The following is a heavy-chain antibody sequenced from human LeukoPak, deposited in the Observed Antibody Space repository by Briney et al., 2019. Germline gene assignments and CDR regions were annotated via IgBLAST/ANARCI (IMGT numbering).Heavy chain of an antibody. D-gene: IGHD3-10*01. J-gene: IGHJ5*02. CDR1: GGSISSSSYY. V-gene: IGHV4-39*07. CDR3: ATSPPMVRGVIRGSWFDP. Sequence: SETLSLTCTVSGGSISSSSYYWGWIRQPPGKGLEWIGSIYYSGSTYYNPSLKSRVTISVDTSKNQFSLKLSSVTAADTAVYYCATSPPMVRGVIRGSWFDPWGQGTLVTVSS. CDR2: IYYSGST.